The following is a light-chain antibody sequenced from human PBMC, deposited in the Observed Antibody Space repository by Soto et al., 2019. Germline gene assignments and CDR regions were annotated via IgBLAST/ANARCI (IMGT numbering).Light chain of an antibody. J-gene: IGKJ3*01. CDR1: QSIGDW. CDR2: RAS. Sequence: DVQMAQSPSTLSASVGDRVTITCRASQSIGDWVAWFQQKPGKAPALLIYRASYLESGVPSRFSGSGSGKEFTLTISCRRPDDFSTYYCQNYSTYSGTFGPGTTVEIK. V-gene: IGKV1-5*03. CDR3: QNYSTYSGT.